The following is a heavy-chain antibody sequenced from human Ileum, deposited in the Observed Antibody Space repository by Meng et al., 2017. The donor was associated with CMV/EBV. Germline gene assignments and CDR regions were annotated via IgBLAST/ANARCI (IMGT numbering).Heavy chain of an antibody. CDR2: INPNTGGT. CDR3: ARGYGDFALDP. J-gene: IGHJ5*02. CDR1: GYPCTVYF. V-gene: IGHV1-2*02. D-gene: IGHD4-17*01. Sequence: SVKVSCKTSGYPCTVYFIEWVRQAPGQGFEWMGWINPNTGGTDFAQKFQGRVTLTRDTSITTAYMELSRLTPDDTAVYYCARGYGDFALDPWGQGTLVTVSS.